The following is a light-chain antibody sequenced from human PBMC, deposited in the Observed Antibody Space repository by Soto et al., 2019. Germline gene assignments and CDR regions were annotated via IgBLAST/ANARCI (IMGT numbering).Light chain of an antibody. Sequence: DIQMTQSPSSLSASVGDRVTITCRASQSISSYLNWYQQKPGKAPKLLIYAASSLQSGVPSRFSGSGSGTDLTLTIRSLQPEDFATYYCQQSYSTLSITFGQGPRLEI. V-gene: IGKV1-39*01. CDR1: QSISSY. CDR2: AAS. CDR3: QQSYSTLSIT. J-gene: IGKJ5*01.